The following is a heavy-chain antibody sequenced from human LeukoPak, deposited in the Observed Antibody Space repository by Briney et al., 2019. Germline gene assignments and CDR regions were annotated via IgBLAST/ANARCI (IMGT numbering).Heavy chain of an antibody. J-gene: IGHJ3*02. CDR1: GFTVSSNY. V-gene: IGHV3-66*01. Sequence: GESLRLSCAASGFTVSSNYMSWVRQAPGKGLEWVSVIYSGGSTYYADSVKGRFTISRDNSKNTLYLQMNSLRAEDTAVYYCARDRSVAAAGAFDIWGQGTMVTVSS. CDR2: IYSGGST. D-gene: IGHD6-13*01. CDR3: ARDRSVAAAGAFDI.